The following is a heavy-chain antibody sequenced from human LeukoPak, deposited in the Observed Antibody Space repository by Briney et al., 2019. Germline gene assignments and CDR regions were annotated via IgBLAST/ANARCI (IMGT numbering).Heavy chain of an antibody. V-gene: IGHV4-59*01. D-gene: IGHD5-18*01. Sequence: PSETLSLTCTVSGGSISSYYWSWIRQPPGKGLEWIGYIYYSGSTNCNPSLKSRVTISVDTSKNQFSLKLSSVTAADTAVYYCAAFSVDTVMADGFDIWGQGTMVTVSS. CDR1: GGSISSYY. CDR2: IYYSGST. CDR3: AAFSVDTVMADGFDI. J-gene: IGHJ3*02.